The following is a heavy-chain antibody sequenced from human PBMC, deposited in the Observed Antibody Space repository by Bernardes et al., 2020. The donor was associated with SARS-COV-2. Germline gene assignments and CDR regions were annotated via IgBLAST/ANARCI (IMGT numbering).Heavy chain of an antibody. V-gene: IGHV3-21*01. D-gene: IGHD1-1*01. CDR2: ISSSSSYI. J-gene: IGHJ5*02. Sequence: VGSLILSCAASGFTFRSSSMNWLRQAPGQGLEWVSSISSSSSYIFYADSVKGRFTISRDNAKNSVYLQMNSLRGDDTAVYYCARGGTVTKFVVSETNWFDPWGQGALVTGSS. CDR1: GFTFRSSS. CDR3: ARGGTVTKFVVSETNWFDP.